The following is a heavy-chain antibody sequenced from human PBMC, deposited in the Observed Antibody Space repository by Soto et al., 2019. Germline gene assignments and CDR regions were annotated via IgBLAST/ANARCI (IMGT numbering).Heavy chain of an antibody. V-gene: IGHV4-34*01. CDR3: ARVVVVAAEKDYNWFDP. CDR1: GGSFSGYY. D-gene: IGHD2-15*01. Sequence: SETLSLTCAVYGGSFSGYYWSWIRQPPGKGLEWIGEINHSGSTNYNPSLKSRVTISVDTSKNQFSLKLSSVTAADTAVYYCARVVVVAAEKDYNWFDPWGQGTLVTVSS. CDR2: INHSGST. J-gene: IGHJ5*02.